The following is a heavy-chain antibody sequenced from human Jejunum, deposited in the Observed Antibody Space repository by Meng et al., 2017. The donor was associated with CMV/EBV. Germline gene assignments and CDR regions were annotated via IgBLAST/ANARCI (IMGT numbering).Heavy chain of an antibody. Sequence: EVQLVESGGVLVQPGGSLRLSCAASGFTFSSYWMHWVRQAPGKGPVWVSHISADGGRTNYADSLKGRFTISRDNAKNTLYLQMNSLRVEDTAVYYCARGGRGLDYWGQGTLVTVSS. CDR1: GFTFSSYW. CDR2: ISADGGRT. D-gene: IGHD3-10*01. J-gene: IGHJ4*02. CDR3: ARGGRGLDY. V-gene: IGHV3-74*01.